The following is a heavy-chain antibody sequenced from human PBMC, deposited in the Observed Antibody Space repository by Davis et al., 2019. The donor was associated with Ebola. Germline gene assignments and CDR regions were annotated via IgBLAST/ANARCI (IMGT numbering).Heavy chain of an antibody. V-gene: IGHV3-30-3*01. CDR3: ARHMWAHYYDSSGYDY. CDR2: ISYDGSNK. D-gene: IGHD3-22*01. J-gene: IGHJ4*02. Sequence: GESLKISCAASGFTFSSYAMHWVRQAPGKGLEWVAVISYDGSNKYYADSVKGRFTISRDNAKNSLYLQMNSLRAEDTAVYYCARHMWAHYYDSSGYDYWGQGTLVTVSS. CDR1: GFTFSSYA.